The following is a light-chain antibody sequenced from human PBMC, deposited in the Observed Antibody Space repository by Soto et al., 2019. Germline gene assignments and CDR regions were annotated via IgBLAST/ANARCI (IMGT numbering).Light chain of an antibody. CDR1: NSDVGGYNY. CDR2: DVS. Sequence: QSVLTQPASVSGSPGQSITISGTGTNSDVGGYNYVSWYQHHPGKAPKLMIYDVSNRPSGVSNRFSGSKSGNTASLTISGRQAEDEADYHCSSYTSSSPYVVFGGGTKLTVL. J-gene: IGLJ2*01. V-gene: IGLV2-14*03. CDR3: SSYTSSSPYVV.